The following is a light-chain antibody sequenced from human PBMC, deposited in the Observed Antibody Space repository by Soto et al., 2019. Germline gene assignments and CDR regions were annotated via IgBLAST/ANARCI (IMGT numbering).Light chain of an antibody. Sequence: QSALTQPASVSGSPGQSITISCTGTSSDVGGYNYVSWYQHHPGKAPKLILFGVSDRPSGVSLRFSGSKSGNTASLTISGLQDEDASEYYCCSYTRFSTVVFGGGTKLTVL. CDR1: SSDVGGYNY. CDR2: GVS. J-gene: IGLJ2*01. CDR3: CSYTRFSTVV. V-gene: IGLV2-14*01.